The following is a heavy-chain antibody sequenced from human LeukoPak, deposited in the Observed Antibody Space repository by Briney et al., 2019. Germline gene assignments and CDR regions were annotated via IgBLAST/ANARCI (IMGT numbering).Heavy chain of an antibody. J-gene: IGHJ4*02. CDR1: GFTFSIYE. CDR2: ITSSGSTI. D-gene: IGHD3-22*01. Sequence: GGSLRLSCAASGFTFSIYEMNWVRQAPGKGLEWVSYITSSGSTIYYADSVKGRFTISRDNAKNSLYLQMNSLRVEDTAVYHCVRGEDYDDSRAYYLGSWGQGTLVTVSS. V-gene: IGHV3-48*03. CDR3: VRGEDYDDSRAYYLGS.